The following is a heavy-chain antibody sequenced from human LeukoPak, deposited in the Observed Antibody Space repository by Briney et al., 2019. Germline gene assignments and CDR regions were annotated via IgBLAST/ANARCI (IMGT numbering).Heavy chain of an antibody. Sequence: ASVKVSCKASGYTFTGYYMHWVRQAPGQGLEWMGWINPNSGGTNYAQKFQGRVTMIRDTSISTAYMELSRLRSDDTAVYYCARDSLYYYDSSGYPNWFDPWGQGTLVTVSS. CDR1: GYTFTGYY. D-gene: IGHD3-22*01. J-gene: IGHJ5*02. CDR3: ARDSLYYYDSSGYPNWFDP. V-gene: IGHV1-2*02. CDR2: INPNSGGT.